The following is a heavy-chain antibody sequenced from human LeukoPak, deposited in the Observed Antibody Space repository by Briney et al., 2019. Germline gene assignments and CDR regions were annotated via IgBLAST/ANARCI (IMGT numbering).Heavy chain of an antibody. CDR3: AREGSRYSRKKYGMDV. CDR1: GYTFTSYG. J-gene: IGHJ6*02. Sequence: ASVKVSCKASGYTFTSYGISWVRQAPGQGLEWMGWISAYNGNTNYAQKLQGRVTMTTDTSTSTAYMELRSLRSDDTAVYYCAREGSRYSRKKYGMDVGGQGTTVTVSS. CDR2: ISAYNGNT. V-gene: IGHV1-18*01. D-gene: IGHD6-13*01.